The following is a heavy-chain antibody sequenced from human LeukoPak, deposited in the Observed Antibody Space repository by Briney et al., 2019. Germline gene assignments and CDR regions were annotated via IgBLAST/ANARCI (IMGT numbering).Heavy chain of an antibody. Sequence: PGRSLRLSCAASGFTFSTYWMHWVRQVPGKGLVWVSRVNREGTTSAYADSVKGRFTISRDNDKNTLYPQMNSLRVEDTAVYYCARDVDWILFDYWGQGTLVTVSS. CDR2: VNREGTTS. V-gene: IGHV3-74*01. CDR3: ARDVDWILFDY. D-gene: IGHD3-9*01. J-gene: IGHJ4*02. CDR1: GFTFSTYW.